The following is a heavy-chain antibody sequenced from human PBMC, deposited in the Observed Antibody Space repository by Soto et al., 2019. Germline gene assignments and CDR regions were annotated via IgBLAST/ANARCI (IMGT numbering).Heavy chain of an antibody. CDR3: ASDFGYGGYGDY. D-gene: IGHD5-12*01. Sequence: QVQLQESGPGLVKPSGTLSLTCAVSGGSISSSNWWSWIRQPPGKGLEWIGEIYHSGSTNYNPSLKRRVXXXVXXSKNQFSLKLSSVTAADTAVYYCASDFGYGGYGDYWGQGTLVTVSS. J-gene: IGHJ4*02. CDR2: IYHSGST. CDR1: GGSISSSNW. V-gene: IGHV4-4*02.